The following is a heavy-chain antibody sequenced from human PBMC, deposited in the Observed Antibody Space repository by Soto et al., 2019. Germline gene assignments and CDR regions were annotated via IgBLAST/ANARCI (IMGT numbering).Heavy chain of an antibody. CDR3: ARHHGPTTSENGFDP. Sequence: QVHLVQSGVEVKTPGASVKVSCQASGYTFFTYDIIWVRQAPGQGLEWMGWISTYSGDTKYAQKFQGRVTMATDTSTTTAYLELRSLRSDDTAVYYCARHHGPTTSENGFDPWGQGTLVTDSS. CDR2: ISTYSGDT. J-gene: IGHJ5*02. CDR1: GYTFFTYD. D-gene: IGHD5-12*01. V-gene: IGHV1-18*01.